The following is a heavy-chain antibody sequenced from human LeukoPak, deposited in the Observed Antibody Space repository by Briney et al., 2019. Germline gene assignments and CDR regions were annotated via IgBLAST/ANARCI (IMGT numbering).Heavy chain of an antibody. J-gene: IGHJ4*02. Sequence: GESLKISCKGSGYSFTSYWIGWVRQMPGKGLEWMGIIYHGDSDTRYSPSFQGQVTISADKSISTAYLQWSSLKASDTAMYYCARLGYDSSGYSPSFDYWGQGTLVTVSS. D-gene: IGHD3-22*01. CDR1: GYSFTSYW. CDR3: ARLGYDSSGYSPSFDY. V-gene: IGHV5-51*01. CDR2: IYHGDSDT.